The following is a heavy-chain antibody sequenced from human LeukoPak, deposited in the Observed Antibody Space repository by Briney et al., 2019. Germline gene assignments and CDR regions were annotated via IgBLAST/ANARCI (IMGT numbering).Heavy chain of an antibody. CDR2: INQGGSDE. V-gene: IGHV3-7*01. CDR1: GLTFSTYW. J-gene: IGHJ4*02. Sequence: PGGSLRLSCVASGLTFSTYWMNWVRQAPGKGLEWVAIINQGGSDENCVDSVKGRFTISRDNAKNSLYLQMNSLRAEDSAVYYCVRDINFFALDYWGLGALVTVSS. CDR3: VRDINFFALDY. D-gene: IGHD1-1*01.